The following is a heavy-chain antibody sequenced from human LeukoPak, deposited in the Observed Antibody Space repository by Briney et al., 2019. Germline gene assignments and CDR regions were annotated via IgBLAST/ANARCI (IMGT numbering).Heavy chain of an antibody. Sequence: PGGSLRLLYAASGFTFSSYALSWVRQAPAKGLEWVSGISGTGTNTYHADSVKGRFTISRDQSKNTLYLQMNSLRAEATAIYYCAKGILSSGEGAFDITGQGRMVTVSS. D-gene: IGHD3-16*01. CDR3: AKGILSSGEGAFDI. CDR2: ISGTGTNT. CDR1: GFTFSSYA. V-gene: IGHV3-23*01. J-gene: IGHJ3*02.